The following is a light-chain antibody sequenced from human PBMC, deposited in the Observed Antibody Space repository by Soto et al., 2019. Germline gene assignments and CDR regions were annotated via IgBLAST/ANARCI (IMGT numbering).Light chain of an antibody. CDR1: QSISSY. Sequence: DIQMTKSPASLSAYVGDRVTITCRASQSISSYLNWYQQKPGKAAKLLIYAASSLQSGVPSRFSGSGSGTDFTLTIFSLQPDGFAAYYSHPSYRIITFGEGTKVDI. J-gene: IGKJ4*01. CDR3: HPSYRIIT. CDR2: AAS. V-gene: IGKV1-39*01.